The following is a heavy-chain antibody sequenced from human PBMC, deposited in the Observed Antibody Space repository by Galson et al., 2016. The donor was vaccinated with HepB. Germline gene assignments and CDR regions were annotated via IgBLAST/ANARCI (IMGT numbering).Heavy chain of an antibody. CDR2: FYSSGST. D-gene: IGHD3-3*01. CDR3: ARALGRFVDYYGMDV. V-gene: IGHV4-31*03. CDR1: GGSISSGGSY. Sequence: TLSLTCTVSGGSISSGGSYWNWIRQHPGKGLEWIGYFYSSGSTIYNPSLKSRLIISVDVSKNQFSLELSSVTAADTAVYHCARALGRFVDYYGMDVWGQGTTVTVSS. J-gene: IGHJ6*02.